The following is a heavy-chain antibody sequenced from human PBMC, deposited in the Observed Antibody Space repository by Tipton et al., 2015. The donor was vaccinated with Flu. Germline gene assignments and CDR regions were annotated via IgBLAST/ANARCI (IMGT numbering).Heavy chain of an antibody. D-gene: IGHD6-13*01. J-gene: IGHJ4*02. CDR1: GGSFSGYY. CDR3: ARGAIIAAAYYFDY. CDR2: INHSGST. Sequence: TLSLTCAVYGGSFSGYYWSWIRQPPGKGLEWIGEINHSGSTNYNPSLKSRVTISVDTSKNQFSLKLSSVTAADTAVYYCARGAIIAAAYYFDYWGQGTLVTVSS. V-gene: IGHV4-34*01.